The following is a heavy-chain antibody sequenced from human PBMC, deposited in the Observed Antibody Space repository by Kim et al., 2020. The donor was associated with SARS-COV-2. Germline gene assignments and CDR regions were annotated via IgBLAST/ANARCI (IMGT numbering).Heavy chain of an antibody. CDR3: AKARGSGAWGQYYFDY. D-gene: IGHD3-10*01. Sequence: GGSLRLSCAASGFTFRTYAMTWVRQAPGKGLEWVSIASGSGGSTYYADSVRGRFTISRDNSKNTIYLQMSSLRAEDTAVYYCAKARGSGAWGQYYFDYWGQGTLVTVSS. V-gene: IGHV3-23*01. J-gene: IGHJ4*02. CDR1: GFTFRTYA. CDR2: ASGSGGST.